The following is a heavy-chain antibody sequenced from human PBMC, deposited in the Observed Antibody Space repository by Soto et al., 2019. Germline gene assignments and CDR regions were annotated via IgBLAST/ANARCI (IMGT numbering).Heavy chain of an antibody. V-gene: IGHV3-30-3*01. CDR1: GFTFSSYA. CDR2: ISYDGSNK. Sequence: GGSLRLSCAASGFTFSSYAMHWVRQAPGKGLEWVAVISYDGSNKYYADSVKGRFTISRDNSKNTLYLQMNSLRAEDTAVYYCARDLYYDSSGYSWYYGMDVWGQGTTVTVSS. CDR3: ARDLYYDSSGYSWYYGMDV. D-gene: IGHD3-22*01. J-gene: IGHJ6*02.